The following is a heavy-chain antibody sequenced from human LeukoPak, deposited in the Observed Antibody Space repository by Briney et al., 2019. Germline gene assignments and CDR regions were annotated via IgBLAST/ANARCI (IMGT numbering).Heavy chain of an antibody. Sequence: GGSLRVSCTVSGFTVSSNSMSWVRQAPGKGLEWVSFIYSDNTHYSDSVKVRFTISRDNAKNTLYLQINSLRAEDTAVYYCARRAGIYSHPYDYWGQGTLVTVSS. D-gene: IGHD1-14*01. V-gene: IGHV3-53*01. CDR3: ARRAGIYSHPYDY. J-gene: IGHJ4*02. CDR1: GFTVSSNS. CDR2: IYSDNT.